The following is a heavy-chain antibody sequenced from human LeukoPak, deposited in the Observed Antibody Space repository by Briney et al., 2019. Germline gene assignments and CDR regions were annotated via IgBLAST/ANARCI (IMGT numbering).Heavy chain of an antibody. CDR2: MNPNTGRT. Sequence: ASVKVSCKASRYTFTSYDINWVGEAAGQRLEWMGWMNPNTGRTGFAQKCQGRLTMPRDASISTAYMELSSLRSEDTAVYYCARLSQTPDYYSNGGYYYLGYWGQGTPVTVSS. V-gene: IGHV1-8*01. D-gene: IGHD3-22*01. J-gene: IGHJ4*02. CDR3: ARLSQTPDYYSNGGYYYLGY. CDR1: RYTFTSYD.